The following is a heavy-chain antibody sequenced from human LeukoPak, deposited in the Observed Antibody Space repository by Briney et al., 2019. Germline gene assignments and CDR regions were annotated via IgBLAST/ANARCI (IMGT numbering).Heavy chain of an antibody. D-gene: IGHD2-8*01. V-gene: IGHV5-51*01. CDR2: IYPGDSDT. Sequence: GESLKISCKGSGYSFTSYGIGWARQLPGKGLEWMGIIYPGDSDTRYSPSFQGQVTISADKSISTAYLQWSSLKASDTAMYYCASGYCTNGVCYGAVDYWGQGTLVTVSS. J-gene: IGHJ4*02. CDR1: GYSFTSYG. CDR3: ASGYCTNGVCYGAVDY.